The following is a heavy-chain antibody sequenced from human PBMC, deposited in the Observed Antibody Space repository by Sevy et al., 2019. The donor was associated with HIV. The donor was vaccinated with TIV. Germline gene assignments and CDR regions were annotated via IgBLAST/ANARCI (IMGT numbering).Heavy chain of an antibody. V-gene: IGHV3-30-3*01. D-gene: IGHD6-19*01. J-gene: IGHJ3*02. CDR3: AREMIAVAGRDAFDI. Sequence: GGSLRLSCAASGFTFSSYAMHWVRQAPGKGLEWVAVISYDGSNKYYADSVKGRFTISRDNSKNTLYLQMNSLRAEDTAVYYRAREMIAVAGRDAFDIWGQGTMVTVSS. CDR2: ISYDGSNK. CDR1: GFTFSSYA.